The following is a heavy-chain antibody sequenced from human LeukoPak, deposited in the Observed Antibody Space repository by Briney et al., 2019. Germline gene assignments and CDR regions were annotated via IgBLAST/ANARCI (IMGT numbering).Heavy chain of an antibody. Sequence: SETLSLTCAVYGGSFSGYYWSWIRQPPGKGLEWIGEINHSGSTNYNPSLKSRVTISVDTSKNQFSLKLSSVTAADTAVYYCARFGVGGDFDYWGQGTLVTVSS. CDR3: ARFGVGGDFDY. D-gene: IGHD3-3*01. J-gene: IGHJ4*02. V-gene: IGHV4-34*01. CDR2: INHSGST. CDR1: GGSFSGYY.